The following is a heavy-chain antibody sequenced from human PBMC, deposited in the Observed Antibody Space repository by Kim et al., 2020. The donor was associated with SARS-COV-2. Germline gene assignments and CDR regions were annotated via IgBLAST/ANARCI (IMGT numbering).Heavy chain of an antibody. J-gene: IGHJ3*02. V-gene: IGHV3-53*01. CDR2: IYSGGST. CDR3: ARAPASMVRGAFDI. CDR1: GFTVSSNY. D-gene: IGHD3-10*01. Sequence: GGSLRLSCAASGFTVSSNYMSWVRQAPGKGLEWVSVIYSGGSTYYADSVKGRFTISRDNSKNTLYLQMNSLRAEDTAVYYCARAPASMVRGAFDIWGQGTMVTVSS.